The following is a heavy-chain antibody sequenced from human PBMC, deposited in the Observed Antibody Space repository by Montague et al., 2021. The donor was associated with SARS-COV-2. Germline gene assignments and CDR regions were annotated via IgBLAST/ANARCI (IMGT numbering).Heavy chain of an antibody. CDR1: GTTRRHTYY. V-gene: IGHV4-39*01. D-gene: IGHD3-3*01. Sequence: SETLSLTCSFSGTTRRHTYYWVWLPQPTGKGLEWVGSFLYSGNSSYSPSLTSRFTISVDTSRSQFSLQLTSVTVADTAIYYCARGIDFGLVASRSHYFDTWGPVTLVCVSS. CDR3: ARGIDFGLVASRSHYFDT. J-gene: IGHJ4*02. CDR2: FLYSGNS.